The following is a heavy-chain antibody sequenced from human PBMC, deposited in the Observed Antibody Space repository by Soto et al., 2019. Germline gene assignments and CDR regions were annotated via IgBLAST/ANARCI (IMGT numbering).Heavy chain of an antibody. CDR1: GFTFDDYA. CDR3: AKANLQDFWSGYGDFDY. Sequence: GGSLRLSCAASGFTFDDYAMHWVRQAPGKGLEWVSGISWNSGSIGYADSVKGRFTISRDNAKNSLYLQMNSLRAEDTALYYCAKANLQDFWSGYGDFDYWGQGTLVTVSS. J-gene: IGHJ4*02. V-gene: IGHV3-9*01. CDR2: ISWNSGSI. D-gene: IGHD3-3*01.